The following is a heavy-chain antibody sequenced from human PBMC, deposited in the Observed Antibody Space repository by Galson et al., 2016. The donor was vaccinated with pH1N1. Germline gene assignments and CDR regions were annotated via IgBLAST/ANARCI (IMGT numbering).Heavy chain of an antibody. V-gene: IGHV3-23*01. CDR2: TSGSGRDT. Sequence: LRLSCAASGFTFNKYAMTWVRQAPGKGLEWVSATSGSGRDTYYADSVKGRFTISRDNSKDTVYLQMNSLTVEDTAIYYCAKVPLRGFNAYGVDYGGQGTLVTVSS. CDR1: GFTFNKYA. D-gene: IGHD5-12*01. J-gene: IGHJ4*02. CDR3: AKVPLRGFNAYGVDY.